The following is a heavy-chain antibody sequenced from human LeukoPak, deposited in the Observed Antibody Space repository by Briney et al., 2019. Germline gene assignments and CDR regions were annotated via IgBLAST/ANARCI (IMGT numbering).Heavy chain of an antibody. J-gene: IGHJ4*02. CDR3: ARDLSSGSYPYYFDS. CDR1: GFTFSSYA. CDR2: ISGSGGST. D-gene: IGHD6-19*01. Sequence: PGGSLRLSCAASGFTFSSYAMSWVRQAPGKGLEWVSAISGSGGSTYYADSVKSRFTISRDNSKNTLYLQMNSLRAEDTAVYYCARDLSSGSYPYYFDSWGQGTLVTVSS. V-gene: IGHV3-23*01.